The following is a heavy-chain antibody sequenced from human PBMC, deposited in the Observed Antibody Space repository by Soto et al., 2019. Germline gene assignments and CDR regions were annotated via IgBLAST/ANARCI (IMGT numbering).Heavy chain of an antibody. V-gene: IGHV3-23*01. D-gene: IGHD1-26*01. CDR1: GFTFSSYA. CDR2: ISRSNDRT. Sequence: GGSLRLSCAASGFTFSSYAMSWVRQAPGKGLEWVSAISRSNDRTYYADSVKGRFTISRDNSKNTLYLQMNSLRAEDTAVYFCAKGKQWELPIDYWGQGTLVTVSS. CDR3: AKGKQWELPIDY. J-gene: IGHJ4*02.